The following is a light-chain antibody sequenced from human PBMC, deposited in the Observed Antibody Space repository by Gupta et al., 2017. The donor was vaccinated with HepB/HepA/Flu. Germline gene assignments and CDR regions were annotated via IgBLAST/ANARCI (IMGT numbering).Light chain of an antibody. V-gene: IGLV2-14*03. CDR1: SYDFGAYNF. Sequence: SALAQPASVSWSPGQTITTPCTGPSYDFGAYNFVAWYQQHPGKAPRLIIYDVTNRPSGVSNRFSGSKSVNTASLTISVLQAEDEADYYCCSYVATNTGVFGGGTKLTV. J-gene: IGLJ3*02. CDR3: CSYVATNTGV. CDR2: DVT.